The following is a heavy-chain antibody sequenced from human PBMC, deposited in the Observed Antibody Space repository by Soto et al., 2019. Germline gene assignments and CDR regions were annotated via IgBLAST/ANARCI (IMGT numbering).Heavy chain of an antibody. Sequence: XETLSLACTVSGPSMSGYYGSWIGQPAGERLEWIGRIYTSGTTDFNPSLKGRVTMSVDTSKNQFSLKLTSVTAADTALYYCEREDYYDTGYYVVWGQGTQVTVSS. CDR1: GPSMSGYY. D-gene: IGHD3-9*01. CDR2: IYTSGTT. V-gene: IGHV4-4*07. CDR3: EREDYYDTGYYVV. J-gene: IGHJ4*02.